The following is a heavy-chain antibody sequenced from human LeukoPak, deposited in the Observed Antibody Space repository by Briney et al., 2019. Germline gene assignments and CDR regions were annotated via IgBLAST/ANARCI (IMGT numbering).Heavy chain of an antibody. CDR2: INHSGST. CDR3: AREDCSSGTCSHFDY. D-gene: IGHD2-15*01. J-gene: IGHJ4*02. V-gene: IGHV4-34*01. CDR1: GGSFSGHY. Sequence: PSETLSLTCAVYGGSFSGHYWSWIHQPPGKGLEWIGEINHSGSTNYTPSLKSRVTISVDTSKNQFSLKLSSVTAADTAFYYCAREDCSSGTCSHFDYWGQGTLVTVSS.